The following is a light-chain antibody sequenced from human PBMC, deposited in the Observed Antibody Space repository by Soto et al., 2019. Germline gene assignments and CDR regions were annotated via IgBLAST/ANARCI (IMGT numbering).Light chain of an antibody. V-gene: IGKV1-39*01. J-gene: IGKJ1*01. CDR1: QSIVSY. CDR3: QQSYDTLWT. CDR2: AAS. Sequence: DIQMTQSPSSLSASAGDRVTITCRASQSIVSYLNWYQQKPGKAPNLLIYAASSLQSGVPSRFSGSGSGTDFTLTISSLQPEDFATYYWQQSYDTLWTFGQGTKVESK.